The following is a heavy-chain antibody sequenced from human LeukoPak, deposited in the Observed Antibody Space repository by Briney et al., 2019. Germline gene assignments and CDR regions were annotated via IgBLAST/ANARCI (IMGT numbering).Heavy chain of an antibody. CDR1: GVSFSGYY. D-gene: IGHD6-19*01. CDR3: AIMSLAVAGTSPVDAFDI. Sequence: NPSETLSLTCAVYGVSFSGYYWRWLRQPPGKGLEGMGDINHSGSTNYNPSLTTRLTISVDTSRNHFSLKLSSATAADTAVYYCAIMSLAVAGTSPVDAFDIWGQGTMVTVSS. CDR2: INHSGST. V-gene: IGHV4-34*01. J-gene: IGHJ3*02.